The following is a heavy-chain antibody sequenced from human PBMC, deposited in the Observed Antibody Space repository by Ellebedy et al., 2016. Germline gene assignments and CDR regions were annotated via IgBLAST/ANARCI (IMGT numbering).Heavy chain of an antibody. Sequence: ASVKVSCKAPGSGFSHFFIHWLRQAPGQTFEWVGWINPTNGDTRYSQTFRGRVTITRDTSATSIYMDLGSLTSEDSSVYYCARGPSHGGFDVWGQGTMVTVSS. CDR2: INPTNGDT. J-gene: IGHJ3*01. CDR3: ARGPSHGGFDV. CDR1: GSGFSHFF. D-gene: IGHD2-15*01. V-gene: IGHV1-3*01.